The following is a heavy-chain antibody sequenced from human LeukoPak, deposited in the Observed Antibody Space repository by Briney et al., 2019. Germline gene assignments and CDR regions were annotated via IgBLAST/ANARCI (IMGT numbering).Heavy chain of an antibody. Sequence: PSETLSLTCAVYGGSFSGYYWSWIRQPPGKGLEWIGEINHSGSTNYNPSLQSRVTISVDTSKNQFSLKLSSVTAADTAVYYCARATYCSGDSCYSGIFDYWGQGTLVTVSS. V-gene: IGHV4-34*01. CDR2: INHSGST. CDR3: ARATYCSGDSCYSGIFDY. J-gene: IGHJ4*02. D-gene: IGHD2-15*01. CDR1: GGSFSGYY.